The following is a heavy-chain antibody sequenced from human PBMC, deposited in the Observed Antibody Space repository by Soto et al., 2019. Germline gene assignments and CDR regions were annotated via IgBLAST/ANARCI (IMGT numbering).Heavy chain of an antibody. D-gene: IGHD1-26*01. V-gene: IGHV3-30*18. CDR3: AKSFKEWELDDAFHI. J-gene: IGHJ3*02. CDR2: ISYDGSNK. CDR1: GFTFSSYG. Sequence: GGSLRLSCAASGFTFSSYGMHWVRQAPGKGLEWVAVISYDGSNKYYADTVKGRFTISRDNSKNTLYLQMNSLRAEDTALYYCAKSFKEWELDDAFHIWGQGTMVTVSS.